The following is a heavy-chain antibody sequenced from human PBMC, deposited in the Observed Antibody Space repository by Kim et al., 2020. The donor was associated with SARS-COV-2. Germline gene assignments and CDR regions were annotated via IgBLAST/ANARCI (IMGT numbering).Heavy chain of an antibody. V-gene: IGHV1-18*01. CDR2: ISDYNGNT. Sequence: ASVKVSCKASGYTFTSYGISWVRQAPGQGLEGMGWISDYNGNTNYAQKLQGRVTMTTDTSTSTAYMELTSLRSDDTALYYCARDHVAYCSGSYSNWFDPLGQRTLVTVSS. D-gene: IGHD3-10*01. J-gene: IGHJ5*02. CDR3: ARDHVAYCSGSYSNWFDP. CDR1: GYTFTSYG.